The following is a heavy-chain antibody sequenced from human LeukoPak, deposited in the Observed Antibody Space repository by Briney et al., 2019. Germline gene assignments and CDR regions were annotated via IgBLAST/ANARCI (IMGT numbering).Heavy chain of an antibody. CDR1: GGTFSNFA. V-gene: IGHV1-69*04. CDR3: AREMGDREFYFDY. D-gene: IGHD3-10*01. CDR2: IIPIVDVT. J-gene: IGHJ4*02. Sequence: SVKVSCKASGGTFSNFAFSWVRQAPGQGPQWVGRIIPIVDVTSYAQNFKGRVTITADGSTTTAYMELSSLRSEDTAVYYCAREMGDREFYFDYWGQGTLVTVSS.